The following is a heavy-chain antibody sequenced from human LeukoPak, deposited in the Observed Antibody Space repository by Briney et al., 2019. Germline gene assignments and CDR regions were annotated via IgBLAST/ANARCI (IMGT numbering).Heavy chain of an antibody. D-gene: IGHD6-13*01. CDR3: ARRPRYIAAAGTYRRSGYMDV. Sequence: SSETLSLTCTVSGGSISSSSYYWGWIRQPPGKGLEWIGSIYYSGSTYYNPSLKSRVTISVDTSKNQFSLKLSSVTAADTAVYYCARRPRYIAAAGTYRRSGYMDVWGKGTTVTISS. CDR2: IYYSGST. V-gene: IGHV4-39*07. J-gene: IGHJ6*03. CDR1: GGSISSSSYY.